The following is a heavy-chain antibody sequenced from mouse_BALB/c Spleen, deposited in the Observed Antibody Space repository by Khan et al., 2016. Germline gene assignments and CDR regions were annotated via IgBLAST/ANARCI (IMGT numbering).Heavy chain of an antibody. CDR2: INTETGEP. Sequence: PLVQSGPALKKPGETVKISCKASGYTFTDYSMHWVKQAPGKGLKWMGWINTETGEPTYADDFKGRFAFSLETSASTAYLQINNLKNEDTATYFWASYRNGRFAYWGQGTLVTVSA. CDR1: GYTFTDYS. D-gene: IGHD2-14*01. V-gene: IGHV9-2-1*01. J-gene: IGHJ3*01. CDR3: ASYRNGRFAY.